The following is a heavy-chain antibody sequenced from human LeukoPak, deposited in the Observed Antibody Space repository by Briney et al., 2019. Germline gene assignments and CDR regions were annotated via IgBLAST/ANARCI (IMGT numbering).Heavy chain of an antibody. CDR2: IAYDGRAV. CDR1: GFTFSSYA. D-gene: IGHD2-2*01. CDR3: AKDWAIGPAVYYFDY. V-gene: IGHV3-30*18. Sequence: GGTLRLSCAASGFTFSSYAMHWVRQAPGKGLQWVAVIAYDGRAVKYGDSVKGRFTISRDNSKNTLYLQMNSLRAEDTAVYYCAKDWAIGPAVYYFDYWGQGTLVTVSS. J-gene: IGHJ4*02.